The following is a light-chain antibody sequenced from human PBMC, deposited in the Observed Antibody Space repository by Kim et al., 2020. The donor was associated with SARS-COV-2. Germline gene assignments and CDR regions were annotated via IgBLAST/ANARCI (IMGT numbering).Light chain of an antibody. V-gene: IGKV1-12*01. CDR3: QQANSFPPIT. CDR1: SW. Sequence: SWFALYQQKPGKAPKLLLYGASTLKSGVPSSFSGSGSGTDFTLTISILQPEDFATCYCQQANSFPPITFGQGTRLEIK. CDR2: GAS. J-gene: IGKJ5*01.